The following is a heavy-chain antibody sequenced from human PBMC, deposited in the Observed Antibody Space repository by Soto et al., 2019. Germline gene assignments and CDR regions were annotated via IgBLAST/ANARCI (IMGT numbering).Heavy chain of an antibody. V-gene: IGHV3-21*01. Sequence: GRSLRLSCAASGFTFSSHSMNWVRQAPGKGLEWVSSISSSSSYIYYADSVKGRFTISRDNAKNSLYLQMNSLRAEDTAVYYCARVYGYCSGGSCYHHYYYYYYMDVWGKGATVTVSS. J-gene: IGHJ6*03. CDR1: GFTFSSHS. CDR2: ISSSSSYI. CDR3: ARVYGYCSGGSCYHHYYYYYYMDV. D-gene: IGHD2-15*01.